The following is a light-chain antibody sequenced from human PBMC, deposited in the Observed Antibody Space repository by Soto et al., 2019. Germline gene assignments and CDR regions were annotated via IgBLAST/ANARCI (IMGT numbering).Light chain of an antibody. CDR1: QNINNF. V-gene: IGKV1-39*01. J-gene: IGKJ2*01. Sequence: DIQMTQSPSSLSASVGDRVTITFRPSQNINNFLNWYQQKPGEAPNLLIYGASNLQSGVPSRFSGSGSGADFTVAISTLQPEDFATYYCQQTLNSPTFGQGT. CDR3: QQTLNSPT. CDR2: GAS.